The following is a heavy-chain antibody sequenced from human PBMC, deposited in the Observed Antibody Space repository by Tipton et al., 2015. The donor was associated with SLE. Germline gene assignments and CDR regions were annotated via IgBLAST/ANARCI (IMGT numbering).Heavy chain of an antibody. CDR1: GGSISSYY. CDR3: ASGIAVAGTQENGMDV. CDR2: IYYSGST. V-gene: IGHV4-39*07. D-gene: IGHD6-19*01. J-gene: IGHJ6*02. Sequence: TLSLTCTVSGGSISSYYWGWIRQPPGKGLEWIGSIYYSGSTYHNPSLKSRVTISVDTSKNQFSLKLSSVTAADTAVYYCASGIAVAGTQENGMDVWGQGTTVTVSS.